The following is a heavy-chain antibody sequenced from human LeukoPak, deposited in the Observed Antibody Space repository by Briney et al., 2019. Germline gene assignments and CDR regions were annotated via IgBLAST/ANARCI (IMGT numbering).Heavy chain of an antibody. J-gene: IGHJ3*02. D-gene: IGHD6-13*01. CDR1: GGSFSGYF. CDR2: INHRGST. CDR3: ARETSWFRGAFDI. V-gene: IGHV4-34*01. Sequence: SETLSLTCAVYGGSFSGYFWSWIRQSPGKGLEWIGEINHRGSTNYNPSLKSRVTISVDTSKNHFSLKLSSVTAADTALYYCARETSWFRGAFDIWGQGTKVTVSS.